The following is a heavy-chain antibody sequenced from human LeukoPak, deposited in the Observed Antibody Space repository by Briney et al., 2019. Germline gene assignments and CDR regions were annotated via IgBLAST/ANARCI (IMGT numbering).Heavy chain of an antibody. CDR1: GFTFSSYW. V-gene: IGHV3-7*01. CDR3: ARAILTGYYSSYFDS. CDR2: IKQDGSEK. J-gene: IGHJ4*02. Sequence: PGGSLRLSCAASGFTFSSYWMSWVRQAPGKGLEWVANIKQDGSEKYYVDSVKGRFTISRDNAKNSLYLQMNSLRAEDTAVYYCARAILTGYYSSYFDSWGQGTLVTVSS. D-gene: IGHD3-9*01.